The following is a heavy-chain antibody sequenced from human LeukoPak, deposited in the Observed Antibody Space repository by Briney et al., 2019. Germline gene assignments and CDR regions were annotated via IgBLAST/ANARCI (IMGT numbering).Heavy chain of an antibody. D-gene: IGHD3-10*01. CDR2: IYTSGST. CDR3: ARDLVVWGVIRRGV. CDR1: GGSISSGSYY. Sequence: SQTLSLTCTVSGGSISSGSYYWSWIRQPAGKGLEWIGRIYTSGSTNYNPSLKSRVTISVDTSKNQFSLKLSSVTAADTAVYYCARDLVVWGVIRRGVWGQGTLVTVSS. J-gene: IGHJ4*02. V-gene: IGHV4-61*02.